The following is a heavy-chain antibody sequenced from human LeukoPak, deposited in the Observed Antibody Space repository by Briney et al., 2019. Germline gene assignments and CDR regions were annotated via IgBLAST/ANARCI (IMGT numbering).Heavy chain of an antibody. CDR2: ISGSGNTK. D-gene: IGHD2-2*02. V-gene: IGHV3-48*03. CDR1: GFTFSNYD. J-gene: IGHJ6*02. CDR3: AKCLAGNTSFHYGIDV. Sequence: GGSLRLSCAASGFTFSNYDMTWVRQAPGKGLEWVSYISGSGNTKYYADSVTGRFTISRDKTKNSMYMQMNSLRAEDTAVNYGAKCLAGNTSFHYGIDVWGQGTTVTVSS.